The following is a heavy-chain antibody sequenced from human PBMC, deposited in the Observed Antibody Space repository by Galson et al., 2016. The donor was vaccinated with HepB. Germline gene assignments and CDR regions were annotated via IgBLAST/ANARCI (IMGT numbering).Heavy chain of an antibody. D-gene: IGHD3-22*01. Sequence: SLRLSCAASEFTFSTYAIHWVRQAPGKGLEWVSGISGSGASTTYADSVKGRFTISRDNSKNALHLQMNSLRAEDTAMYFCARHFSGSYLGQGTLVTVSS. CDR2: ISGSGAST. CDR1: EFTFSTYA. CDR3: ARHFSGSY. J-gene: IGHJ4*02. V-gene: IGHV3-23*01.